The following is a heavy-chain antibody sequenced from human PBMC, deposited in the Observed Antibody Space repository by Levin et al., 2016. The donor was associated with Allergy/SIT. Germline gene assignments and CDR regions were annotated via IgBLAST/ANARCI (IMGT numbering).Heavy chain of an antibody. CDR2: INPNSGGT. D-gene: IGHD3-22*01. J-gene: IGHJ3*02. Sequence: ASVKVSCKASGYTFTGYYMHWVRQAPGQGLEWMGRINPNSGGTNYAQKFQGRVTMTRDTSISTAYMELSRLRSDDTVVYYCARSRYDSSGYRPGDAFDIWGQGTMVTVSS. CDR3: ARSRYDSSGYRPGDAFDI. V-gene: IGHV1-2*05. CDR1: GYTFTGYY.